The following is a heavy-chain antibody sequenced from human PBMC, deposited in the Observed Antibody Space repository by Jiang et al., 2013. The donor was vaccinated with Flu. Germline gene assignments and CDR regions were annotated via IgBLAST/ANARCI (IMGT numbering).Heavy chain of an antibody. V-gene: IGHV1-18*04. J-gene: IGHJ4*02. Sequence: EVKKPGASVKVSCKAPGYTFTSYGISWVRQAPGQGLEWMGWISAYNGNTNYAQKLQGRVTMTTDTSTSTAYMELRSLRSDDTAVYYCATVGVSDIVVVPAASIDYWGQGTLVTVSS. CDR3: ATVGVSDIVVVPAASIDY. CDR2: ISAYNGNT. D-gene: IGHD2-2*01. CDR1: GYTFTSYG.